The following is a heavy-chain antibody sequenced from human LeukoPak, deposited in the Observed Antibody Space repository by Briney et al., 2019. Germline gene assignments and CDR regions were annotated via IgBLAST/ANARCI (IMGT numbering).Heavy chain of an antibody. J-gene: IGHJ4*02. CDR1: GFTFSSYS. D-gene: IGHD2-21*02. CDR3: ASAPPRDLVLDY. V-gene: IGHV3-48*04. Sequence: PGGSLRLSCAASGFTFSSYSMNWVRQAPGKGLEWVSYISSSSGTIYYADSVKGRFTISRDNAKNSLYLQMNSLRAEDTAVYYCASAPPRDLVLDYWGQGTLVTVSS. CDR2: ISSSSGTI.